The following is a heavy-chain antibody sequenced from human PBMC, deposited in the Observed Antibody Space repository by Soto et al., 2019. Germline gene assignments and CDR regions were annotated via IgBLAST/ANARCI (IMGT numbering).Heavy chain of an antibody. CDR1: GGSISSYY. J-gene: IGHJ5*02. Sequence: SETLSLTCTVSGGSISSYYWSWIRQPPGKGLEWIGYIYYSGSTNYNPSLKSRVTISVDTSKNQFSLKLSSVTAADTAVYYCARIGPGVGNENWFDPWGQGTLVTVSS. CDR3: ARIGPGVGNENWFDP. V-gene: IGHV4-59*08. D-gene: IGHD1-1*01. CDR2: IYYSGST.